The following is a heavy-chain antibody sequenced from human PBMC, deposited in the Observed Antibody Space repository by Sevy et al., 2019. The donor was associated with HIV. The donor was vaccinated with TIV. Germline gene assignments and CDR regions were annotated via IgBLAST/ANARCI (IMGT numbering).Heavy chain of an antibody. Sequence: SETLSLTCTVSGGSVSSGSLYWSWIRQPPGKGLEWIGYIYYSGTINYNPSLKSGVTISIDTSRNHFSLKLRFVTAADTAFYYCATVQTSMVRSFDYWGQGILVTVSS. CDR3: ATVQTSMVRSFDY. V-gene: IGHV4-61*03. J-gene: IGHJ4*02. CDR2: IYYSGTI. D-gene: IGHD5-18*01. CDR1: GGSVSSGSLY.